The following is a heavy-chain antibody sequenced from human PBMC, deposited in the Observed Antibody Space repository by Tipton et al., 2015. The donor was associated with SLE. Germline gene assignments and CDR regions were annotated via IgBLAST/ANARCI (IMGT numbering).Heavy chain of an antibody. CDR3: ARHRGYFTVSDYIDY. D-gene: IGHD2-8*01. J-gene: IGHJ4*02. Sequence: LRLSCNVSGGSISSSSYYWGWIRQPPGKGLEWIANIYHDGSTYYNPSLKSRVTISVDTSKNQFSLKLTSVTAADTAVFYCARHRGYFTVSDYIDYWGQGTLVTVSS. V-gene: IGHV4-39*07. CDR1: GGSISSSSYY. CDR2: IYHDGST.